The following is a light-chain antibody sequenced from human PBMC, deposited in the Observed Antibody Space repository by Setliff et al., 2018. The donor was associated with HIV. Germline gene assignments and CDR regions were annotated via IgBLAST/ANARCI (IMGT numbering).Light chain of an antibody. CDR2: EVR. CDR3: SSYAITNTLP. V-gene: IGLV2-14*03. CDR1: SSDVGGYSL. Sequence: QSALTQPASVSGSPGQSITISCTGTSSDVGGYSLVSWYQQHPGKAPKLIIYEVRNRPSGVSNRFSGSKSGNTASLTISGLQAEDEADYYCSSYAITNTLPFGTGTKGTVL. J-gene: IGLJ1*01.